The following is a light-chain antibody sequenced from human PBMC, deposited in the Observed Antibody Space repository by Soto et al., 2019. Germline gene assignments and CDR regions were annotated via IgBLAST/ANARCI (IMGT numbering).Light chain of an antibody. CDR2: DGS. CDR3: QQYYDWPIT. CDR1: QSVSGY. Sequence: PGGRATLSCRASQSVSGYLAWYQQKPGQAPRLLIYDGSHRATGIPARFSGSGSGTEFTLTISSLQSEDFAVYYCQQYYDWPITFGQGTRLEIK. J-gene: IGKJ5*01. V-gene: IGKV3D-15*01.